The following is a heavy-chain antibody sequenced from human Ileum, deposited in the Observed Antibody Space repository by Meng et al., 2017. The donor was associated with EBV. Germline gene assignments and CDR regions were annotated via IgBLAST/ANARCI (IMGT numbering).Heavy chain of an antibody. CDR3: ARDPTGGEDHQRV. J-gene: IGHJ4*02. CDR1: GGSISSSNW. D-gene: IGHD1-14*01. CDR2: IYHSGIT. Sequence: QGSGPGLVKPSGTLSLTCAVSGGSISSSNWWSWARQPPGKGLEWIGKIYHSGITIYNPSLKSRVTMSVDNSKNQFSLKLNSMTAADTAVYYCARDPTGGEDHQRVWGQGTLVTVSS. V-gene: IGHV4-4*02.